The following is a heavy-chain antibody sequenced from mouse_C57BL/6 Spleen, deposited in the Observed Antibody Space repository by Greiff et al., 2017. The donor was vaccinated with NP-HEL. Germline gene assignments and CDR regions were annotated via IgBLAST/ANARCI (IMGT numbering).Heavy chain of an antibody. CDR1: GYAFSSYW. J-gene: IGHJ3*01. D-gene: IGHD2-5*01. V-gene: IGHV1-80*01. CDR2: IYPGDGDT. Sequence: VQLQQSGAELVKPGASVKISCKASGYAFSSYWMSWVKQRPGKGLEWIGQIYPGDGDTNYNGKFKGKATLTADKSSSTAYMQLSSLTSEDSAVYFCAIYYSNYGFAYWGQGTLVTVSA. CDR3: AIYYSNYGFAY.